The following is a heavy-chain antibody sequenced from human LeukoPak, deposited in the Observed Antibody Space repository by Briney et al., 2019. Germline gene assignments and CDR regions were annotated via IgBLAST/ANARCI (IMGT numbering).Heavy chain of an antibody. CDR1: GYSFTSYW. Sequence: GESLKISCKGSGYSFTSYWIGWVRQMPGKGLEWLGIFYPGDSDTRYSPSFQGQVTISADKSISTAYLQWSSLKASDTAMYYCARHYDILTGFQPYWFDPWGQGTLVTVSS. CDR3: ARHYDILTGFQPYWFDP. J-gene: IGHJ5*02. D-gene: IGHD3-9*01. CDR2: FYPGDSDT. V-gene: IGHV5-51*01.